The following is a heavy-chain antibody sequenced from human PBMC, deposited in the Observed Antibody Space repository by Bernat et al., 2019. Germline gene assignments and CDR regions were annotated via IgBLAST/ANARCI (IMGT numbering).Heavy chain of an antibody. CDR2: ISSSGTYI. J-gene: IGHJ4*02. CDR1: GFNFRNYS. CDR3: ARDWGVPARPWGNFLDY. D-gene: IGHD2-2*01. V-gene: IGHV3-21*02. Sequence: EVQLVESGGGLVKPGGSLRLSCVASGFNFRNYSMNWVRQAPGKGLEWVSSISSSGTYIDYADSVKGRFTISRDNAKNSLYLQMTSLRAEDTAVYYCARDWGVPARPWGNFLDYWGQGTLVTVSS.